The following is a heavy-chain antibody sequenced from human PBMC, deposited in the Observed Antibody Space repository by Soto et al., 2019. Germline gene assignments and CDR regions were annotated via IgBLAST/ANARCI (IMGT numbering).Heavy chain of an antibody. V-gene: IGHV1-2*02. J-gene: IGHJ4*02. CDR2: INPNSGGT. Sequence: AAVKVSGKASGYSLTGYYMDWVRQAPGQGLEWMGWINPNSGGTNYAQKFQGRVTMTRDTSISTAYMELSRLRSDDTAVYYCAQLYSWRGFGYWGQGTLVPVSS. D-gene: IGHD2-2*02. CDR1: GYSLTGYY. CDR3: AQLYSWRGFGY.